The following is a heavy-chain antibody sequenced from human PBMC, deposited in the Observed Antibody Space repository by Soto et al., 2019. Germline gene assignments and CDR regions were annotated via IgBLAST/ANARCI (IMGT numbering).Heavy chain of an antibody. V-gene: IGHV3-30*03. Sequence: GGSLRLSCAASGFTFSSYSMNWVRQAPGKGLEWVAVISFDGSNRYYTDSVKGRFTFSRDNSKSTLYLQMDSLRSEDTAFYYCARGRSRSWYYFDYWGQGTLVTVSS. CDR1: GFTFSSYS. CDR3: ARGRSRSWYYFDY. CDR2: ISFDGSNR. D-gene: IGHD6-13*01. J-gene: IGHJ4*02.